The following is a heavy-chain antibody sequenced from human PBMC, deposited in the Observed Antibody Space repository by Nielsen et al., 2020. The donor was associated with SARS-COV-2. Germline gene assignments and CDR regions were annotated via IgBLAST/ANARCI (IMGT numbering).Heavy chain of an antibody. D-gene: IGHD4-17*01. V-gene: IGHV3-30*02. Sequence: GESLKISCAASGFTLSSYGMHWVRQAPGKGLEWVAVIWYDGSNKYYADSVKGRFTISRDNSKNTLYLQMNSLRAEDTAVYYCAKLSGPYGDYAGVDYWGQGTLVTVSS. CDR3: AKLSGPYGDYAGVDY. J-gene: IGHJ4*02. CDR1: GFTLSSYG. CDR2: IWYDGSNK.